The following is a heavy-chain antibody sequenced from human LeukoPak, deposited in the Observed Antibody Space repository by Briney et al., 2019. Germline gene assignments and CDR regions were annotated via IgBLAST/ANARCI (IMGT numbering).Heavy chain of an antibody. J-gene: IGHJ4*02. CDR1: GGYISSYY. D-gene: IGHD2-15*01. V-gene: IGHV4-4*07. CDR2: IYTSGST. Sequence: PSGTLSLTCTVSGGYISSYYWSWIRQPAGKGLEGIGRIYTSGSTNYNPSLKSRVTMSVDTSKNQFSLKLSSVTAADTAVYYCAGDDLGGSWHYWGQGTLVTVSS. CDR3: AGDDLGGSWHY.